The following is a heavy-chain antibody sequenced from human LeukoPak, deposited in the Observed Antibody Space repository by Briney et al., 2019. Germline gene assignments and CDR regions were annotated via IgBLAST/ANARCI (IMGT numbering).Heavy chain of an antibody. V-gene: IGHV1-69*05. CDR3: ATAVRGVITYYYYMDV. CDR1: GGTFSSYA. D-gene: IGHD3-10*01. CDR2: IIPIFGTA. Sequence: SVKVSSKASGGTFSSYAISWVRQAPGQGLEWMGGIIPIFGTANYAQKFQGRVTITTDESTSTAYMELSSLRPEDTAVYYCATAVRGVITYYYYMDVWGKGTTVTVSS. J-gene: IGHJ6*03.